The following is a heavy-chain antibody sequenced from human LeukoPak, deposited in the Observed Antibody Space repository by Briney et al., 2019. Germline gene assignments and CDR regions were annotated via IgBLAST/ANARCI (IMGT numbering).Heavy chain of an antibody. CDR1: GCTFTSYY. V-gene: IGHV1-46*01. CDR2: INPSGGGT. Sequence: ASVKVSCKASGCTFTSYYIHWVRQAPGQGLEWMGVINPSGGGTSYAQKFQGRVTMTRDTSTSTVYMDLRSLRSEDTAVYFCARDTLAVPSNWFDPWGQGTLVTVSS. CDR3: ARDTLAVPSNWFDP. J-gene: IGHJ5*02. D-gene: IGHD6-19*01.